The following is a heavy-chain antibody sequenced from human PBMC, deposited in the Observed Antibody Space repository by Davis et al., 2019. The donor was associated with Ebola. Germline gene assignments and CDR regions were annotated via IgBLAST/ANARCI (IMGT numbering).Heavy chain of an antibody. V-gene: IGHV4-61*05. CDR2: IYYSGST. Sequence: PSETLSLTCTVSGGSISSSSYYWSWIRQPPGKGLEWIGYIYYSGSTNYNPSLKSRVTISVDTSKNQFSLKLSSVTAADTAVYYCARHPPGIAAPEFDYWGQGTLVTVSS. J-gene: IGHJ4*02. CDR3: ARHPPGIAAPEFDY. CDR1: GGSISSSSYY. D-gene: IGHD6-13*01.